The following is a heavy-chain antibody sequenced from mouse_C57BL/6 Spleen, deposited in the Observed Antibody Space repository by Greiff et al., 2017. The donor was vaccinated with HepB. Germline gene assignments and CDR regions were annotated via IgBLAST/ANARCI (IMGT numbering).Heavy chain of an antibody. J-gene: IGHJ4*01. CDR1: GYTFTSYW. V-gene: IGHV1-64*01. CDR3: AREDGKRAMDY. CDR2: IHPNSGST. D-gene: IGHD2-1*01. Sequence: QVQLKQPGAELVKPGASVKLSCKASGYTFTSYWMHWVKQRPGQGLEWIGMIHPNSGSTNYNEKFKSKATLTVDKSSSTAYMQLSSLTSEDSAVYYCAREDGKRAMDYWGQGTSVTVSS.